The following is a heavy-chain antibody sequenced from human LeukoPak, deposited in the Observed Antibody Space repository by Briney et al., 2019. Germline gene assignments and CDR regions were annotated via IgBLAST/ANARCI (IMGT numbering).Heavy chain of an antibody. CDR1: GFTFGNYG. J-gene: IGHJ4*02. CDR3: AKDLVATGRYFDY. CDR2: IRYHGNDK. V-gene: IGHV3-30*02. D-gene: IGHD5-12*01. Sequence: GGSLRLSCAASGFTFGNYGMHWVRQAPGQGLQWAAFIRYHGNDKYYADSVKGRFTVSRDNSESTLYLQMNSLRTEDTAVYYCAKDLVATGRYFDYWGQGTPVTVSS.